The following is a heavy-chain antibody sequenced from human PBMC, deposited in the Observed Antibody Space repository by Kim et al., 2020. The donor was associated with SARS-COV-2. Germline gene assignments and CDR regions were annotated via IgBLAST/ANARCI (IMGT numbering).Heavy chain of an antibody. Sequence: GESLKISCKGSGSSFTSYWIGWVRQMPGKGLEWMGIIYPGDSDTRYSPSFQGQVTISADKSISTAYLQWSSLKASDTAMYYCARGLEMATIHHAFDIWGQGTMVTVSS. CDR3: ARGLEMATIHHAFDI. V-gene: IGHV5-51*01. J-gene: IGHJ3*02. CDR1: GSSFTSYW. D-gene: IGHD5-12*01. CDR2: IYPGDSDT.